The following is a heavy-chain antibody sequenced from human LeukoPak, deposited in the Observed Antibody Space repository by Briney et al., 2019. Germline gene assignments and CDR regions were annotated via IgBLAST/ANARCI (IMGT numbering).Heavy chain of an antibody. D-gene: IGHD5-18*01. CDR1: GFTFTSYA. CDR2: IKSKTDGGTT. Sequence: GGSLRLSCAASGFTFTSYAMSWVRQAPGKGLEWVGRIKSKTDGGTTDYAAPVKGRFTISRDDSKNTLYLQMNSLKTEDTAVYYCVGYSYGHGRGYNWFDPWGQGTLVTVSS. J-gene: IGHJ5*02. V-gene: IGHV3-15*01. CDR3: VGYSYGHGRGYNWFDP.